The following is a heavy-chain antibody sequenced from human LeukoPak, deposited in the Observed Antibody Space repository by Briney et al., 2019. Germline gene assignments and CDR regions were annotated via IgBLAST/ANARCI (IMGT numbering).Heavy chain of an antibody. CDR1: GFTFSSYW. Sequence: GGSLRLSCAASGFTFSSYWMHWVRQAPGKGLVWVSRINSDGSSTSYADSVKGRFTISRDNSKNTLYLQMNSLRAEDTALYYRARTMYITGSSDFDYWGQGTLVTVSS. CDR2: INSDGSST. CDR3: ARTMYITGSSDFDY. D-gene: IGHD1-26*01. J-gene: IGHJ4*02. V-gene: IGHV3-74*01.